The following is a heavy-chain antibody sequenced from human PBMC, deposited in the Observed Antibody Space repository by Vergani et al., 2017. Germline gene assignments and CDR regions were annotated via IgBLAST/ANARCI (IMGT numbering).Heavy chain of an antibody. CDR2: INHSGST. J-gene: IGHJ6*03. CDR3: ARAGGYYYYYMDV. CDR1: GGSFSGYY. D-gene: IGHD1-1*01. Sequence: QVQLQQWGAGLLKPSETLSLTCAVYGGSFSGYYWSWIRQPPGKGLGWIGEINHSGSTNYNPSLKSRVTISVDTSKNQFTLKLSSVTAADTAVYYCARAGGYYYYYMDVWGKGTTVTVSS. V-gene: IGHV4-34*01.